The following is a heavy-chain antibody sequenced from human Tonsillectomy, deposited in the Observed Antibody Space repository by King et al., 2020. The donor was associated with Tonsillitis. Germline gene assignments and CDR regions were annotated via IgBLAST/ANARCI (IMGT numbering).Heavy chain of an antibody. V-gene: IGHV3-23*04. CDR1: GFPVSHNS. CDR3: AKGGEAVAVWFDP. J-gene: IGHJ5*02. CDR2: IRGSGSNT. Sequence: VQLVESGGGLVQPGGSLRLSCAASGFPVSHNSMSWGRQAPGKGLEWVATIRGSGSNTYYADSVEGRVTLSRDNSKNTQYLQMNSLRAEDTAVYYCAKGGEAVAVWFDPWGQGTLVTVSS. D-gene: IGHD6-19*01.